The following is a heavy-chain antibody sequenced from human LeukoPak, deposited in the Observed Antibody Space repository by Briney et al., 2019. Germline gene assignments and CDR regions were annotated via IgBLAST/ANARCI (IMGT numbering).Heavy chain of an antibody. CDR2: ISGSGGST. CDR1: VFTFSSYA. J-gene: IGHJ4*02. Sequence: GGSLRLSCAASVFTFSSYAMSWVRQAPGKGLEWVSAISGSGGSTYYADSVKGRFTISRDNSKNTLYLQMNSLRAEDTVVYYCAKDSKSGSYSDYWGQGTLVGVCS. D-gene: IGHD1-26*01. V-gene: IGHV3-23*01. CDR3: AKDSKSGSYSDY.